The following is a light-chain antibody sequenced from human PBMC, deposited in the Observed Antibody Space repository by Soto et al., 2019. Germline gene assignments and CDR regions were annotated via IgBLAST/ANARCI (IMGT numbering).Light chain of an antibody. CDR3: QQYYDWPLVT. CDR2: GAS. J-gene: IGKJ4*01. V-gene: IGKV3D-15*01. Sequence: TQSPSSLSASVGDRVTITCRASQSISNYLAWYQQKPGQAPRLLIYGASNRATGIPDRFSGTGSETEFTLSVSSLQSEDFAVYYCQQYYDWPLVTFGGGTKVDIK. CDR1: QSISNY.